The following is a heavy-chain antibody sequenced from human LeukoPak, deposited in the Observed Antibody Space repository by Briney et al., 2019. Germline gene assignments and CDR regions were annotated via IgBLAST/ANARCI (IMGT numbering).Heavy chain of an antibody. CDR2: ISSSSSTI. D-gene: IGHD2-2*01. J-gene: IGHJ4*02. CDR3: AKGTLDIVVVPAAPKVYYFDY. CDR1: GFTFDDYG. V-gene: IGHV3-11*01. Sequence: PGGSLRLSCAASGFTFDDYGMSWVRQAPGKGLEWVSYISSSSSTIYYADSVKGRFTISRDNAKNSLYLQMNSLRAEDTAVYYCAKGTLDIVVVPAAPKVYYFDYWGQGTLVTVSS.